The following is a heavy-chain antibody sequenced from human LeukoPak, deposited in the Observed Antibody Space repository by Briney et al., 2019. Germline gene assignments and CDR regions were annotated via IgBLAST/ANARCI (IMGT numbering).Heavy chain of an antibody. CDR1: GFTFSSYA. Sequence: GGSLRLSCAASGFTFSSYAMSWVRQAPGKGLEWVSAISGSGGSTYYADSVRGRFTISRDNSKNTLYLQMNSLRAEDTAVYYCAKDRVFFSGSYSSYWGQGTLVTVSS. D-gene: IGHD1-26*01. CDR3: AKDRVFFSGSYSSY. CDR2: ISGSGGST. J-gene: IGHJ4*02. V-gene: IGHV3-23*01.